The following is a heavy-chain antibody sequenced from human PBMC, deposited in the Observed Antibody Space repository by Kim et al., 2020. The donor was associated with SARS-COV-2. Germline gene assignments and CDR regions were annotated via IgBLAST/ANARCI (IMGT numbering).Heavy chain of an antibody. Sequence: AAPVKGRFHISRDDSKNTVSLQMNSLKTEDTAVYYCTSRGCYGDYGYFDYWGQGTLVTVSS. D-gene: IGHD4-17*01. CDR3: TSRGCYGDYGYFDY. V-gene: IGHV3-15*01. J-gene: IGHJ4*02.